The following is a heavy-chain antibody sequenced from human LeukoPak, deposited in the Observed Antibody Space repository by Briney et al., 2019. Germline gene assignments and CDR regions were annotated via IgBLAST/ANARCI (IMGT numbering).Heavy chain of an antibody. V-gene: IGHV4-38-2*02. CDR1: GYSISSGYY. Sequence: SETLSLTCTVSGYSISSGYYWGWIRQSPGKGLESIGSIYHSGSTYYNPSLKSRVTISVDTSKNQFSLKLSSVTAADTAVYYCARDFSGYYYDSSGSHAFDIWGQGTMVTVSS. CDR2: IYHSGST. CDR3: ARDFSGYYYDSSGSHAFDI. D-gene: IGHD3-22*01. J-gene: IGHJ3*02.